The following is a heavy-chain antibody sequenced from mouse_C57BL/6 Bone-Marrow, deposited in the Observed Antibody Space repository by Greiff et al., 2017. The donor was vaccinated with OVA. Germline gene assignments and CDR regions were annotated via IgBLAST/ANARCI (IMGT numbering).Heavy chain of an antibody. CDR2: IDPSDSYT. J-gene: IGHJ1*03. D-gene: IGHD1-1*01. V-gene: IGHV1-50*01. Sequence: QVQLQQPGAELVKPGASVKLSCKASGYTFTSYWMQWVKQRPGQGLEWIGEIDPSDSYTNYNQNFKGKATLTVDTSSSTAYMQLSSLTSEDSAVYYCARDPVVARGYWYFDVWGTGTTVTVSS. CDR3: ARDPVVARGYWYFDV. CDR1: GYTFTSYW.